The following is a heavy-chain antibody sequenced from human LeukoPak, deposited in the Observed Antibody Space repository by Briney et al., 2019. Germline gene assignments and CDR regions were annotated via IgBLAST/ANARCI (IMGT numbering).Heavy chain of an antibody. CDR3: ARYTYSSSWYPNCFDP. V-gene: IGHV4-34*01. J-gene: IGHJ5*02. Sequence: PSETLSLTCAVYGGSFSGYYCSWIRQPRGKGMEWVGEIHHSGSTNYNPSLQSRVTISVDTSNNQFSLQLSSVPAADTAVYYCARYTYSSSWYPNCFDPWGEGTLVTVSS. CDR2: IHHSGST. CDR1: GGSFSGYY. D-gene: IGHD6-13*01.